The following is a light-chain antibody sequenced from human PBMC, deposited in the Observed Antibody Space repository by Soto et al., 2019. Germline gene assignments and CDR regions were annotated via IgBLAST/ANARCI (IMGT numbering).Light chain of an antibody. J-gene: IGKJ4*01. CDR1: QSIGSY. CDR3: QQIYTIPLT. CDR2: VGS. Sequence: DIQMTQSPSSLSASVGDRVTITCRASQSIGSYLNLYQQKPGKAPNLLIHVGSILQSGVPQRFSGGGGGTDFTLTISSLHPEDFASYYCQQIYTIPLTFGGGNKVEIK. V-gene: IGKV1-39*01.